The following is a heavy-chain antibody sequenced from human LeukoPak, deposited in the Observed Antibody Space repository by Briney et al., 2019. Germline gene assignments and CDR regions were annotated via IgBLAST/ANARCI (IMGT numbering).Heavy chain of an antibody. Sequence: PGGSLRLSCAASGFTFSSYSMNWVRQAPGKGLEWVSYISSSSSANYYADSVKGRFTISRDNAKNSLYLQMNSLRVEDTAVYYCARGLSTWFGESTHDYWGQGTLVTVSS. J-gene: IGHJ4*02. CDR3: ARGLSTWFGESTHDY. V-gene: IGHV3-48*04. D-gene: IGHD3-10*01. CDR2: ISSSSSAN. CDR1: GFTFSSYS.